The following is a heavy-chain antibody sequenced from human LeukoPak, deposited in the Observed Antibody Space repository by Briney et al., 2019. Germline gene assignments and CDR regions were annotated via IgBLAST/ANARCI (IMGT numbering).Heavy chain of an antibody. D-gene: IGHD4-17*01. V-gene: IGHV1-69*05. CDR3: ASDSYGALDY. CDR1: GGTFSSYA. CDR2: IIPIFGTA. Sequence: ASVKVSCKASGGTFSSYAISWVRQAPGQGLEWMGRIIPIFGTANYAQKFQGRVTTTTDESTSTAYMELSSLRSEDTAVYYCASDSYGALDYWGQGTLVTVSS. J-gene: IGHJ4*02.